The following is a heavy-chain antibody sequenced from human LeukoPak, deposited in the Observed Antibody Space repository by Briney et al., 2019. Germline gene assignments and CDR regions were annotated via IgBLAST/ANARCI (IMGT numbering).Heavy chain of an antibody. CDR1: GFTFNSYG. CDR3: ARDALLWFGEANWFDP. Sequence: PGRSLRLSCAASGFTFNSYGMHWVRQAPGKGLEWVAVISYDGSNKYYADSVKGRFTISRDNAKNSLYLQMNSLRAEDTAVYYCARDALLWFGEANWFDPWGQGTLVTVSS. D-gene: IGHD3-10*01. J-gene: IGHJ5*02. V-gene: IGHV3-30*03. CDR2: ISYDGSNK.